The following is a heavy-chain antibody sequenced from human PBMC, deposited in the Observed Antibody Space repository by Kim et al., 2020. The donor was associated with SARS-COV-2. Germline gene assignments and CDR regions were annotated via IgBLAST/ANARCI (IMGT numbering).Heavy chain of an antibody. V-gene: IGHV3-23*01. J-gene: IGHJ4*02. Sequence: GGSLRLSCAASGFTFSSSPMSWVRQAPGKGLEWVSTINGSGATTYYPGSVKGRFTISRDNSKNTLYLQMNNLRAEDTAVYFCAKSGQLDYWGQGTLVTVSS. CDR2: INGSGATT. CDR3: AKSGQLDY. CDR1: GFTFSSSP. D-gene: IGHD5-12*01.